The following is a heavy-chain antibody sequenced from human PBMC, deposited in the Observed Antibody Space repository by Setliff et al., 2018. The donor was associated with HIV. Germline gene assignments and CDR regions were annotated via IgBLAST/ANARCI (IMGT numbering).Heavy chain of an antibody. D-gene: IGHD1-1*01. J-gene: IGHJ4*02. CDR3: ARQLSNSFDY. CDR1: GYTFTNYG. CDR2: ISPDNANT. V-gene: IGHV1-18*01. Sequence: ASVKVSCKAFGYTFTNYGISWVRQAPGQGLEWMGWISPDNANTRISQKFRGSVTMTRDRSINTAYMEFTGLTSDDTAVYYCARQLSNSFDYWGQGTLVTVSS.